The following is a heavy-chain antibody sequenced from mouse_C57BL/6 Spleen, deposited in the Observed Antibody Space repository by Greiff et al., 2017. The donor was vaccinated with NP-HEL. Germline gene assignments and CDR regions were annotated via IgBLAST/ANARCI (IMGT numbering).Heavy chain of an antibody. Sequence: EVQGVESGGGLVKPGGSLKLSCAASGFTFSSYAMSWVRQTPEKRLEWVATISDGGSYTYYPDNVKGRFTISRDNAKNNLYLQMSHLKSEDTAMYYCARDYGNYEYWYFDVWGTGTTVTVSS. CDR2: ISDGGSYT. D-gene: IGHD2-1*01. J-gene: IGHJ1*03. V-gene: IGHV5-4*01. CDR3: ARDYGNYEYWYFDV. CDR1: GFTFSSYA.